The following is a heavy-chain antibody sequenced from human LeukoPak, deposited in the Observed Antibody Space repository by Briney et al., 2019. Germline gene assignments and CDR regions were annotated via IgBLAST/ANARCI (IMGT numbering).Heavy chain of an antibody. CDR2: IYYSGST. CDR3: ARDDGDGDYDY. CDR1: GGSISSSSYY. D-gene: IGHD3-10*01. Sequence: SETLSLTCTVSGGSISSSSYYWGWIRQPPGKGLEWIGSIYYSGSTYYNPSLKSRVTISVDTSKNQFSLKLSSVTAADTAVYYCARDDGDGDYDYWGQGTLVTVSS. V-gene: IGHV4-39*07. J-gene: IGHJ4*02.